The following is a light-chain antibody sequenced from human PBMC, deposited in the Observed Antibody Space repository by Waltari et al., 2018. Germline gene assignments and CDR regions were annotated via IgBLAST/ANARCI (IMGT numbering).Light chain of an antibody. CDR3: QSYDTSLSVV. CDR1: GSNIGAGYD. J-gene: IGLJ3*02. V-gene: IGLV1-40*01. Sequence: GSNIGAGYDVHWYQQLPRAAPKLLIYGSTTRPLGVPDRFFGSTSGTSASLTITGLQAEDEADYYCQSYDTSLSVVFGGGTKLTVL. CDR2: GST.